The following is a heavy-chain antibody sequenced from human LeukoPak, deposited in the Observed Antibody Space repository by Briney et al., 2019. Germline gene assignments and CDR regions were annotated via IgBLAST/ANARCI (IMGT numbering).Heavy chain of an antibody. CDR2: ISSTSGVI. CDR3: VRKPVGDMPFDY. D-gene: IGHD2-21*02. Sequence: PGGSLRLSCAASGFTFRSYTMNWVRQAPGKGLEWVSTISSTSGVIYYADSMKGRFTISRDNAKNSLYLQMNSLRAEDTAVYYCVRKPVGDMPFDYWGQGTLVTVSS. V-gene: IGHV3-21*01. CDR1: GFTFRSYT. J-gene: IGHJ4*02.